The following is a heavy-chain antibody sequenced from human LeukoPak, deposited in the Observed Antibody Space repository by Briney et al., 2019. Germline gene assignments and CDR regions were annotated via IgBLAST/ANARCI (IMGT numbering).Heavy chain of an antibody. J-gene: IGHJ4*02. CDR2: INAGNGNT. Sequence: ASVKVSCKASRYTLTTDAMEWGRQAPGQRLKWKRWINAGNGNTKYSQKFQGRVTITRDTSASTAYMELSSLRSEDTAVYYCARDTREWYYASGSSLEYWGQGTLVIVSS. V-gene: IGHV1-3*01. CDR1: RYTLTTDA. CDR3: ARDTREWYYASGSSLEY. D-gene: IGHD3-10*01.